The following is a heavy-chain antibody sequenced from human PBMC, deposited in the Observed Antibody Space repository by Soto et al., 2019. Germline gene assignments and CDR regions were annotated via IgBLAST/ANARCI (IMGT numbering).Heavy chain of an antibody. CDR2: MNEYGSER. J-gene: IGHJ4*02. CDR3: ARATGADKEDY. Sequence: EVQLVESGGGLVQPGGSLRLSCSASGFIFSSYWMSWLRQAPGKGLEWVASMNEYGSERYYVDSVKGRFTISRDNAKNSLYLQINRLRAEDTAVDYCARATGADKEDYWGQGTLVTVSS. D-gene: IGHD3-10*01. V-gene: IGHV3-7*04. CDR1: GFIFSSYW.